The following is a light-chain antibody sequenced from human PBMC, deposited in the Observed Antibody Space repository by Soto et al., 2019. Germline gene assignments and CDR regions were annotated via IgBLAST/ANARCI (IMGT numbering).Light chain of an antibody. Sequence: QSVLTQPASLSGAPRQSITISCPGTSSDVGGYNYVSWFQQHPGKAPKLMIYDVSARPSGVSNRFSGSKSGNTDSLTISGLQAEDEADYYCSSYTPSGFVFGPGTKVTV. CDR3: SSYTPSGFV. V-gene: IGLV2-14*01. J-gene: IGLJ1*01. CDR2: DVS. CDR1: SSDVGGYNY.